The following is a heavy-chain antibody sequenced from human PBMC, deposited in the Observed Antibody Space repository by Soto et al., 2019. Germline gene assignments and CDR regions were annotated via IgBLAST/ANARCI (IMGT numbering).Heavy chain of an antibody. Sequence: QVQLVESGGGVVQPGRSLRLSCAASGFTFSSYAMHWVRQAPGKGLEWVAVISYDGSNKYYADSVKGRFTISRDNSKNTLYLQMNSLSAEDTAVYYCARLRGSGDYYYYGMDVWGQGTTVTVSS. CDR2: ISYDGSNK. D-gene: IGHD3-10*01. CDR1: GFTFSSYA. CDR3: ARLRGSGDYYYYGMDV. J-gene: IGHJ6*02. V-gene: IGHV3-30-3*01.